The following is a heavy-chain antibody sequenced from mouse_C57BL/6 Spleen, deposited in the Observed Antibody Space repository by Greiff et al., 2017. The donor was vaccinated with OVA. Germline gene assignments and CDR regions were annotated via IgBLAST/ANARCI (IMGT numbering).Heavy chain of an antibody. CDR3: AGEGDGYYGYFDV. J-gene: IGHJ1*03. D-gene: IGHD2-3*01. Sequence: VQLQQPGTELVKPGASVKLSCKASGYTFTSSWMHWVKQRPGQGLEWIGNINPSNGGTNYNEKFKSKATLTVDKSSSTAYMQLSSLTSEDSAVYYCAGEGDGYYGYFDVWGTGTTVTVSS. CDR2: INPSNGGT. CDR1: GYTFTSSW. V-gene: IGHV1-53*01.